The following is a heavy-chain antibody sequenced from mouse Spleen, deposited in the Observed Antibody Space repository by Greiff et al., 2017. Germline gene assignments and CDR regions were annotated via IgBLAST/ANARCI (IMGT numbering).Heavy chain of an antibody. CDR3: ARATVVATRRYYAMDY. V-gene: IGHV3-4*01. CDR1: GYSITNGNHW. CDR2: ISSSGST. J-gene: IGHJ4*01. Sequence: EVQLVESGPALVKPSQTVSLTCTVTGYSITNGNHWWNWIRQVSGSKLEWIGYISSSGSTDSNPSLKSRISITRDTSKNQLFLQLNSVTTEDIATYYCARATVVATRRYYAMDYWGQGTSVTVSS. D-gene: IGHD1-1*01.